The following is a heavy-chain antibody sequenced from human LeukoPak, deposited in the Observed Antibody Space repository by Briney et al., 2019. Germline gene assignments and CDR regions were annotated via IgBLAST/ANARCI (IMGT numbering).Heavy chain of an antibody. CDR1: GFTFSSYA. CDR3: AKNAAAGRGRAFDI. D-gene: IGHD6-13*01. V-gene: IGHV3-23*01. CDR2: ISGSGGST. Sequence: GGSLRLSCAASGFTFSSYAMSWVRQTPGKGLEWVSTISGSGGSTYYADSVKGRFTISRDNSKNTLYLQMNSLRAEDTAVCYCAKNAAAGRGRAFDIWGQGTLVTVSS. J-gene: IGHJ3*02.